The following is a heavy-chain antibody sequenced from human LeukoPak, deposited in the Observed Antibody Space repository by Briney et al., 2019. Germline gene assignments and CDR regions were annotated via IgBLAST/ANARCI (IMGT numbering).Heavy chain of an antibody. CDR1: GDSISTYY. V-gene: IGHV4-59*08. Sequence: SETLSLTCTVSGDSISTYYWSWIRQPPGKGLESIGHIHNSGSTTYNPSLKSRVTISIDTSKNQFSLKLISVTAADTAVYYCARLHYDFWRFDPWGQGTLVTVSS. D-gene: IGHD3-3*01. CDR2: IHNSGST. J-gene: IGHJ5*02. CDR3: ARLHYDFWRFDP.